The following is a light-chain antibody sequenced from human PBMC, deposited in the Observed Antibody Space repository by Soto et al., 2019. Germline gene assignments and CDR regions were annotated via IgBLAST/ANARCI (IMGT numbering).Light chain of an antibody. Sequence: QSVLTQPASVSGSPGQSITISCTGTTSFVGTYNFVFWYQQHPGKAPQVLIYEDTKRPSGVSNRFSGSTSGSTASLTISGLQAEDEADYYCISYTGSSTSYVFGSGTKVTVL. CDR3: ISYTGSSTSYV. V-gene: IGLV2-14*02. J-gene: IGLJ1*01. CDR1: TSFVGTYNF. CDR2: EDT.